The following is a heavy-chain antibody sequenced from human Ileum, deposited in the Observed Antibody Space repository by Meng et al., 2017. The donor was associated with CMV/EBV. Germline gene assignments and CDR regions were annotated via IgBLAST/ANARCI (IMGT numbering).Heavy chain of an antibody. CDR2: INHSGST. J-gene: IGHJ4*02. Sequence: SLTCAVYGGSFNGYYWNWIRQPPGKGLEWIGEINHSGSTNYNPSLKSRVTISVDTSKNQFSLKLSSVTAADTAVYYCAREVWARLNYWGQGTLVTVSS. CDR1: GGSFNGYY. V-gene: IGHV4-34*01. CDR3: AREVWARLNY. D-gene: IGHD3-16*01.